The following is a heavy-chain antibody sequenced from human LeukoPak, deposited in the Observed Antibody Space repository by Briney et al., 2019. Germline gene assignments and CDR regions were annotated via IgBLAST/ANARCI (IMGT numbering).Heavy chain of an antibody. V-gene: IGHV4-61*01. D-gene: IGHD3-3*01. Sequence: SETLSLTCTVSGGSVSSGSYYWSWIRQPPGKGLEWIGYIYYSGSTNYNPSLKSRVTISVDTSKNQFSQKLSSVTAADTAVYYCARVITIFGVVSYGMDVWGQGTTVTVSS. CDR3: ARVITIFGVVSYGMDV. CDR1: GGSVSSGSYY. CDR2: IYYSGST. J-gene: IGHJ6*02.